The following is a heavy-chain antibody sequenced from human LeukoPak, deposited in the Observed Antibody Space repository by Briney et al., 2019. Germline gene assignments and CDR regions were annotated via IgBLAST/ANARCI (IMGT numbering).Heavy chain of an antibody. Sequence: RGSLRLSCAASGFTFSSYAMSWVRQAPGKGLEWVPAISGSGGSTYYADSVKGRFTISRDNAKNSLYLQMNSLRAEDTAVYYCARMNYVSTGWGAPFDYWGQGTLVTVSS. CDR1: GFTFSSYA. J-gene: IGHJ4*02. CDR2: ISGSGGST. V-gene: IGHV3-23*01. CDR3: ARMNYVSTGWGAPFDY. D-gene: IGHD1-7*01.